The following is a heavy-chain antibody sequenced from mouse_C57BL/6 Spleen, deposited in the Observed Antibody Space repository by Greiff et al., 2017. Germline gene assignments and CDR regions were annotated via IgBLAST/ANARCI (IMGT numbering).Heavy chain of an antibody. CDR1: GYTFTSYW. J-gene: IGHJ3*01. D-gene: IGHD1-1*01. V-gene: IGHV1-69*01. CDR2: IDPSDSYT. CDR3: ARSRGSSSWFAY. Sequence: QVQLKQPGAELVMPGASVKLSCKASGYTFTSYWMHWVKQRPGQGLEWIGEIDPSDSYTNYNQKFKGKSTLTVDKASSTAYMQLSSLTSEYSAVYYCARSRGSSSWFAYWGQGTLVTVSA.